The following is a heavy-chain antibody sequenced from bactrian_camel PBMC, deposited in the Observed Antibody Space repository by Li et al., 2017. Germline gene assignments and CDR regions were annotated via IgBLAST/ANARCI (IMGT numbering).Heavy chain of an antibody. Sequence: HVQLVESGGGLVQPGGSLRLSCAAFTASMQGMGWVRQAPGKGLECVSACGREGTPTFYPDSVKGRFTISRDNAKKTLYLQLNSLKTEDTAMYYCAKDQWTYGLGTAYNYWGQGTQVTVS. CDR2: CGREGTPT. D-gene: IGHD5*01. J-gene: IGHJ4*01. V-gene: IGHV3S1*01. CDR1: TASMQG. CDR3: AKDQWTYGLGTAYNY.